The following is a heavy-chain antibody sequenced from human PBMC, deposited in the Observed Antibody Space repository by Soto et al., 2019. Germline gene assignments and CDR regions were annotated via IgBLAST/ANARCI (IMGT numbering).Heavy chain of an antibody. CDR1: GFTFSSYA. Sequence: GGSLRLSCAASGFTFSSYAMSWVRQAPGKGLEWVSAISGSGGSTYYADSVKGRFTISRDNSKNTLYLQMNSLRAEDTAVYYCAKSRPFVISGSSETPYFFDHCGPAPLLTLSS. CDR3: AKSRPFVISGSSETPYFFDH. D-gene: IGHD3-10*01. CDR2: ISGSGGST. V-gene: IGHV3-23*01. J-gene: IGHJ5*02.